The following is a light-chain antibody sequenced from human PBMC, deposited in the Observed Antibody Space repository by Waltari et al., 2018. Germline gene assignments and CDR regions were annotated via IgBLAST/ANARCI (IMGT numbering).Light chain of an antibody. Sequence: IVLTQSPATLSLSPGDRATLSCRASQSVSSYLAWYQLKPGQAARLLIYGASNSATGIPASFSGRASGRYLTRISNSLEPEDFAVYYCLQISNLYTFGQGTKLEIK. J-gene: IGKJ2*01. V-gene: IGKV3-11*02. CDR3: LQISNLYT. CDR2: GAS. CDR1: QSVSSY.